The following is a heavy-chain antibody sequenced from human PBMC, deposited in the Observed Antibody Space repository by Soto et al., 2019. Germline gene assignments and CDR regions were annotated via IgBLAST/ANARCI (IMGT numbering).Heavy chain of an antibody. Sequence: QVQLVQSGAEVKKPGSSVKVSCKASGGTFSSYAISWVRQAPGQGLEWMGGIIPIFGTANYAQKFQGRVTITADESTSTAYMELSSLRSEDTAVYYCARAVQWSSYDSSGYYYETDYWGQGTLVTVSS. CDR1: GGTFSSYA. D-gene: IGHD3-22*01. V-gene: IGHV1-69*12. CDR3: ARAVQWSSYDSSGYYYETDY. J-gene: IGHJ4*02. CDR2: IIPIFGTA.